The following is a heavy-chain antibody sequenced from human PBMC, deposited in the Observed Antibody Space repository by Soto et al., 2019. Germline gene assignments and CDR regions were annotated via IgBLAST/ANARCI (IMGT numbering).Heavy chain of an antibody. V-gene: IGHV3-23*01. Sequence: GGSLRLSCVASGFGFSSYSMNWVRLAPGKGLEWVSAISDRSGITYYADSVKGRFTISRDNSKNTLYLQMNSLRAEDTAVYYCAKALGRDFSDFDSWGQGTQVTVSS. D-gene: IGHD3-10*01. CDR3: AKALGRDFSDFDS. CDR2: ISDRSGIT. CDR1: GFGFSSYS. J-gene: IGHJ4*02.